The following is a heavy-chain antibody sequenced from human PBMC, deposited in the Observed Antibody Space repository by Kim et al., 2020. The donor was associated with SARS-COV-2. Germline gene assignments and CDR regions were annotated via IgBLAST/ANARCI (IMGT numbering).Heavy chain of an antibody. D-gene: IGHD3-22*01. V-gene: IGHV3-66*01. J-gene: IGHJ4*02. Sequence: TYYAESVKGRFTIYRDNSKNTLYLQMNSRRAEDTAVYYCARDRGSSGVDCWGQGTLVTVSS. CDR2: T. CDR3: ARDRGSSGVDC.